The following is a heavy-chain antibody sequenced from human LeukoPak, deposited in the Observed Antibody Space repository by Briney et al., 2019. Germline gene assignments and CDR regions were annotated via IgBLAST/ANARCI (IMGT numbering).Heavy chain of an antibody. CDR1: GDSVSSNSAT. D-gene: IGHD3-16*01. Sequence: SQTRSLTCAISGDSVSSNSATWNWLRQSPSRGLEWLGRTYYRSKWYYDYAVSVRSRVTINPDTSKNQFSLQLNSVTPEDTAVYYCARDLSSGLGDFDYWGQGTLVTVSS. V-gene: IGHV6-1*01. CDR2: TYYRSKWYY. CDR3: ARDLSSGLGDFDY. J-gene: IGHJ4*02.